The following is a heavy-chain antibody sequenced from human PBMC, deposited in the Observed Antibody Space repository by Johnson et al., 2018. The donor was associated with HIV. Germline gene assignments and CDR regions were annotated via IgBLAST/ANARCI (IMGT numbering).Heavy chain of an antibody. V-gene: IGHV3-20*04. CDR1: GFTFDDYG. CDR2: ISWNGGSI. J-gene: IGHJ3*02. Sequence: VQLVESGGSVVRPGGSLRLSCAGSGFTFDDYGMHWVRQAPGKGLEWVSGISWNGGSIGYADAVKGRFTIARDNSKNTLYLQMNSLRAEDTAVYYCARGRAVAGTRAFDIWGQGTMVTVSS. CDR3: ARGRAVAGTRAFDI. D-gene: IGHD6-19*01.